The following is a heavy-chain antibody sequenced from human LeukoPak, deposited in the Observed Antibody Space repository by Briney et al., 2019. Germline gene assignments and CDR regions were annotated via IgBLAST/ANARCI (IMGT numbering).Heavy chain of an antibody. CDR1: GFTLSDYY. V-gene: IGHV3-48*01. Sequence: GGSLRLSCAASGFTLSDYYMNWVCQAPGKGLEWVSYISSTSSTMYYADSVRGRFTISRDNSKNTLYLQMNSLRAEDMAVYYCAKDMGADGSGSYSHFDYWGQGTLVTVSS. CDR3: AKDMGADGSGSYSHFDY. D-gene: IGHD3-10*01. J-gene: IGHJ4*02. CDR2: ISSTSSTM.